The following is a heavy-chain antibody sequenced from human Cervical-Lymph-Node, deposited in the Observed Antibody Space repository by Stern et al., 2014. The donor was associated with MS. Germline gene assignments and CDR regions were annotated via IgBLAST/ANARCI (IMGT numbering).Heavy chain of an antibody. CDR2: IWFDGSNT. V-gene: IGHV3-33*01. D-gene: IGHD3-9*01. CDR1: RLMFRSFG. Sequence: VQLVESGGGVVQPGRSLRLSCAASRLMFRSFGMHWVRQAPGKGLEWVAVIWFDGSNTYYADSVKGRFTISRDKPKDTLYLQMNSLRAEDTAVYYCATSGDMRYFNHWGQGTLVTVSS. CDR3: ATSGDMRYFNH. J-gene: IGHJ1*01.